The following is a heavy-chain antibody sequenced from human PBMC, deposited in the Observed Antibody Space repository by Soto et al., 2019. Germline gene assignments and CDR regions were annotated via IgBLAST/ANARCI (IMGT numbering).Heavy chain of an antibody. V-gene: IGHV4-59*12. D-gene: IGHD3-22*01. J-gene: IGHJ5*02. CDR1: GGSISSYY. CDR3: GRYYSDSSGYYYRGWFDP. Sequence: SETLSLTCTVSGGSISSYYWSWIRQPPGKGLEWIGYIYHSGSTYYNPSLKSRVTISVDKSKNQFSLKLSSVTAADTAVYYCGRYYSDSSGYYYRGWFDPWGQGTQVTVSS. CDR2: IYHSGST.